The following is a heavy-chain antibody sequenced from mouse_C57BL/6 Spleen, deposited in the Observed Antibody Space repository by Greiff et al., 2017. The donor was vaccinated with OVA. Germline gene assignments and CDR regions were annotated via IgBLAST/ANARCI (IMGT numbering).Heavy chain of an antibody. J-gene: IGHJ2*01. D-gene: IGHD2-4*01. CDR1: GYTFTSYW. CDR2: IDPSDSYT. V-gene: IGHV1-69*01. CDR3: AKGDYDGFDY. Sequence: VQLQQPGAELVMPGASVKLSCKASGYTFTSYWMHWVKQRPGQGLEWIGEIDPSDSYTNYNQKFKGKSTLTVDKSSSTAYMQLSSLTSEDSAVDYCAKGDYDGFDYWGQGTTLTVSS.